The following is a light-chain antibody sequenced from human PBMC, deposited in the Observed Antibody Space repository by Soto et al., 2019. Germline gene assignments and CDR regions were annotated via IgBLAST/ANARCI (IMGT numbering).Light chain of an antibody. CDR2: DVS. J-gene: IGKJ5*01. CDR3: QQYNNWPFS. CDR1: QSVSSN. V-gene: IGKV3-15*01. Sequence: ESVLTQSPGTLSLSPGERATLSCRASQSVSSNLAWYQQKPGQSPRLLIYDVSNRATGVPARFSGSGSETDFTLTISGLRSEDSAVYFCQQYNNWPFSFGQGTRLEIK.